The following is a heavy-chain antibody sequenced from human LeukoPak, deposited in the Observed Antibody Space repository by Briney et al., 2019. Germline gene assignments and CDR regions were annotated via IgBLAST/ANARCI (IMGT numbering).Heavy chain of an antibody. CDR2: IYSAGST. CDR3: ARDKYFGVMDV. Sequence: GGSLRLSCAASGFTFSSYEMNWVRQAPGKGLEWVSVIYSAGSTYYADSVQGRFTISRDNSKNTLYLQMNSLRAEDTAVCYCARDKYFGVMDVWGKGTTVTISS. CDR1: GFTFSSYE. J-gene: IGHJ6*03. V-gene: IGHV3-53*01. D-gene: IGHD3-10*01.